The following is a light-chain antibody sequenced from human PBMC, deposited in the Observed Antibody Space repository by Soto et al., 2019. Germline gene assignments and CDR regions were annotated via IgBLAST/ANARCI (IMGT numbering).Light chain of an antibody. CDR2: RNN. Sequence: QSVLTQSPSASGTPGQRVTISCSGSRSNIGRNFAYWYQHVPGTAPRLLIQRNNERPSGVPDRFSGSKSGTSVSLAISGLRSDDEATYYCAAWYDNLDAQVFCGGTQLTV. CDR3: AAWYDNLDAQV. CDR1: RSNIGRNF. V-gene: IGLV1-47*01. J-gene: IGLJ7*01.